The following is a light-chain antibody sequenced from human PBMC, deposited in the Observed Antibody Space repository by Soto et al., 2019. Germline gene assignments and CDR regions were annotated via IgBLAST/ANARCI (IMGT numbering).Light chain of an antibody. V-gene: IGKV3-20*01. CDR1: QSVSSSY. Sequence: EIVLTQSPGTLSLSPGERATLSCRASQSVSSSYLAWYQQKPGQAPRLLIYGASSRATGIPDRFSGSGSGTDFPLTISRLEPEDFAVYYCQQYGSSRTFGQGTKLEFK. J-gene: IGKJ1*01. CDR3: QQYGSSRT. CDR2: GAS.